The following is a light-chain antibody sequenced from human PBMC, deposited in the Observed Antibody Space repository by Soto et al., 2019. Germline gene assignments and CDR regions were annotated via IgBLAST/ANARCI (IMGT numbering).Light chain of an antibody. V-gene: IGLV3-21*02. CDR2: DDS. Sequence: SYELTQPPSVSVAPGQTASIACGGDSIGTKSVNWYQQRPGQAPVVVVYDDSDQPTGIPERFSGSNSGNTATLTISRVEAGDEADYYCQVWNGRSFQGVFGPGTKVTVL. CDR1: SIGTKS. J-gene: IGLJ1*01. CDR3: QVWNGRSFQGV.